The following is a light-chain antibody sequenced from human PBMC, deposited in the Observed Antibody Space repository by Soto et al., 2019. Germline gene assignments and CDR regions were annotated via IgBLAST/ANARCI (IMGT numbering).Light chain of an antibody. J-gene: IGKJ2*01. CDR3: LQRSNWPYT. V-gene: IGKV3-11*01. CDR1: QSISRY. CDR2: DAS. Sequence: ETVLTQSPATLSLSPGERATLSCRASQSISRYLAWYQQKPGQSPRLLIYDASNRATGIPARFSGSGSGTDFTLTISSLEPEDFAIYYCLQRSNWPYTFGQGTKLEIK.